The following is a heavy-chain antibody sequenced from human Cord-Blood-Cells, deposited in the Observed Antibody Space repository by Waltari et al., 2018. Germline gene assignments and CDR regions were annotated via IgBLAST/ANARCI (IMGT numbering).Heavy chain of an antibody. V-gene: IGHV3-30-3*01. CDR2: ISYDGSNK. D-gene: IGHD2-15*01. Sequence: QVQLVESGGGVVQPGRSLRLSCAASGFPFISYAMHWVRQAPGKGLEWVAVISYDGSNKYYADSVKGRFTISRDNSKNTLYLQMNSLRAEDTAVYYCARDIVVPSYYYGMDVWGQGTTVTVSS. J-gene: IGHJ6*02. CDR1: GFPFISYA. CDR3: ARDIVVPSYYYGMDV.